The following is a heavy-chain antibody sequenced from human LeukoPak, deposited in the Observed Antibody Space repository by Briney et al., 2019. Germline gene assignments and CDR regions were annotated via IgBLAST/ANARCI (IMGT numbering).Heavy chain of an antibody. D-gene: IGHD1-20*01. V-gene: IGHV4-61*01. CDR3: AREVGYNWNDRDWFDP. Sequence: SETLSLTCTVSGGSISSGSYYWSWIRQPPGKGLEWVGYIYYGGSTNYNPSLKSRVTISSVFSKNQFSLKLSSVTAADTAVYYCAREVGYNWNDRDWFDPWGQGTLVTVSS. CDR1: GGSISSGSYY. J-gene: IGHJ5*02. CDR2: IYYGGST.